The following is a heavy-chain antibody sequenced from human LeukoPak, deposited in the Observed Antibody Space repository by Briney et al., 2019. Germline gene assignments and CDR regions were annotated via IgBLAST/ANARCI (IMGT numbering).Heavy chain of an antibody. J-gene: IGHJ3*02. CDR1: GYTFSDYY. D-gene: IGHD5-12*01. V-gene: IGHV1-2*02. CDR2: INPHSGGT. Sequence: ASVTVSFKASGYTFSDYYLHWVRQAPGHGLEWMGWINPHSGGTHYAQKFQGRVTMTRDTSISTAYMELSSLRSDDTAVYFCAREIVATSGGAFDIWGQGTMVTVSS. CDR3: AREIVATSGGAFDI.